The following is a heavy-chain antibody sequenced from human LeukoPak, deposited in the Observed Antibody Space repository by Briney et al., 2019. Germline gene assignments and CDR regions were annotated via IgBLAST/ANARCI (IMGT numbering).Heavy chain of an antibody. J-gene: IGHJ4*02. D-gene: IGHD3-22*01. CDR1: GFTFDDYG. Sequence: GGSLRLSCAAPGFTFDDYGMSWVRQAPGKGLEWVSGINWNGGSTGYADSVKGRFTISRDNAKNSLYLQMNSLRAEDTAVYYCARSSPGYYDSSGYYYNYYFDYWGQGTLVTVSS. V-gene: IGHV3-20*04. CDR2: INWNGGST. CDR3: ARSSPGYYDSSGYYYNYYFDY.